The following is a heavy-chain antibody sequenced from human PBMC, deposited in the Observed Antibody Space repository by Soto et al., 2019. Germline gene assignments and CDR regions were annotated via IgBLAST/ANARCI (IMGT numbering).Heavy chain of an antibody. CDR3: AREGIGVYYYEGMDV. J-gene: IGHJ6*02. CDR1: GYTFSSYD. CDR2: ISGYNGNT. Sequence: QVQLEQSGAEVKKPGASVMVSCKAYGYTFSSYDISWVRQAPGQGLEWMGWISGYNGNTNYELKFQDRVTMTTDTSTNTAYMELRSLRSDDTAVYYCAREGIGVYYYEGMDVWGQGTTVTVSS. D-gene: IGHD6-19*01. V-gene: IGHV1-18*01.